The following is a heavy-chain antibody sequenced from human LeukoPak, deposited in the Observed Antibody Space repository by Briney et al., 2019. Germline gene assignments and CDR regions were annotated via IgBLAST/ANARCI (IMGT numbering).Heavy chain of an antibody. CDR3: IPPLGNPSLVVVTV. J-gene: IGHJ4*02. CDR2: IRNKANRYTT. D-gene: IGHD3-22*01. V-gene: IGHV3-72*01. CDR1: GFTFSDSY. Sequence: GGSLRLSCAASGFTFSDSYMDWVRQAPGKGLEWVVRIRNKANRYTTSYAASVKGRFTISRDDSKSLLYLQMNGLKTEHTALYYCIPPLGNPSLVVVTVWGQGTLVTVSS.